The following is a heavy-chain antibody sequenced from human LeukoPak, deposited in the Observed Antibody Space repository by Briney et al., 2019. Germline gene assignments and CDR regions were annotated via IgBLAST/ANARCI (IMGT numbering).Heavy chain of an antibody. Sequence: PGGSLRLSCAASGFTFSSYGMHWVRQAPGKGLEWVAVISYDGGNKYYADSVKGRFTISRDNSKNTLYLQMNSLRAEDTAVYYCAKEISGWYRQVDYWGQGTLVTVSS. CDR1: GFTFSSYG. V-gene: IGHV3-30*18. J-gene: IGHJ4*02. D-gene: IGHD6-19*01. CDR2: ISYDGGNK. CDR3: AKEISGWYRQVDY.